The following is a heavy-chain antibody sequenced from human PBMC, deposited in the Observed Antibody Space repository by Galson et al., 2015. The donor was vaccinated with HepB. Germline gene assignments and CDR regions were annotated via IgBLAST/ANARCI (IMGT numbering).Heavy chain of an antibody. CDR1: GGSISGTNW. D-gene: IGHD3-3*01. Sequence: LSLTCAVSGGSISGTNWWSWVRQPPGKGLEWIGEIYHSGSTNYNPSLKSRITISVDKSKNQFSLQLTSVTAADTAVYYCVANGYYTLEHWGQGTPVTVSS. J-gene: IGHJ4*02. V-gene: IGHV4-4*02. CDR2: IYHSGST. CDR3: VANGYYTLEH.